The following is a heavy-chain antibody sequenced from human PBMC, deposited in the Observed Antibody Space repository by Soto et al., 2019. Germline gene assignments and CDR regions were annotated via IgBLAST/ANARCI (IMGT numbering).Heavy chain of an antibody. D-gene: IGHD6-13*01. Sequence: ASVKVSCKASGYTFTNYAIHWVRQAPGQRLEWMGWINAGNGKTKYSQKFQGRVTMTTDTSTSTAYMELRSLRSDDTAVYYCARESSSSCHDYWGQGTLVTVSS. CDR1: GYTFTNYA. CDR2: INAGNGKT. V-gene: IGHV1-3*01. CDR3: ARESSSSCHDY. J-gene: IGHJ4*02.